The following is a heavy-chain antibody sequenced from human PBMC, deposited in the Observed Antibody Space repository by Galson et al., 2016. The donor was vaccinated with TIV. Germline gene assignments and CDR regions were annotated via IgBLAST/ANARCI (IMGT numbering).Heavy chain of an antibody. CDR1: GSSISSGYY. Sequence: LSLTCAVSGSSISSGYYWGWIRQSPGKGLEWIGSLYYGGSTYYNPPLKSRVAISVDTSKNQFSLRLSSVTAADTAVYYCAKMARTPGPGTEYYFAHWGQGMLVTVSS. V-gene: IGHV4-38-2*01. D-gene: IGHD1-1*01. CDR3: AKMARTPGPGTEYYFAH. CDR2: LYYGGST. J-gene: IGHJ4*02.